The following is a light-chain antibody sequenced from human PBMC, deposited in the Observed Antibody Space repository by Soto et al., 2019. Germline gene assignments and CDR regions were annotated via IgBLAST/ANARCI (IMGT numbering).Light chain of an antibody. CDR1: QDISYY. CDR3: QHYASIPYS. Sequence: DVQMTQSPSSLSAAVGDRVTITCQASQDISYYLNWYQQRPGKDPKLLIYDVSNLERGVPSRFSGRGSGAGTDFTVNSSSLQPEDIATYYCQHYASIPYSCGRGTKLEIK. V-gene: IGKV1-33*01. CDR2: DVS. J-gene: IGKJ2*01.